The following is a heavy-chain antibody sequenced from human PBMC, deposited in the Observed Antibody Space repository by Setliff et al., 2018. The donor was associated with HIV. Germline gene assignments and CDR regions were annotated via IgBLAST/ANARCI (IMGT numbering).Heavy chain of an antibody. CDR3: ARESFGGGTWALGDS. J-gene: IGHJ4*02. CDR2: IYGGGST. CDR1: GFNVRNNY. V-gene: IGHV3-66*02. D-gene: IGHD3-16*01. Sequence: GGSLRLSCAASGFNVRNNYMSWVRQAPGKGLEWVSAIYGGGSTYYADSVKGRFTISRDSSENTLYLQMNSLRVEDTGVYFCARESFGGGTWALGDSWGQGALVTVSS.